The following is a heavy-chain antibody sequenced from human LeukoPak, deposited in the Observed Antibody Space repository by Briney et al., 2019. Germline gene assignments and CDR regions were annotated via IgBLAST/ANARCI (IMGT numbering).Heavy chain of an antibody. CDR1: GVSISSGDYY. CDR3: ARGRYYGSGSYRWFDP. V-gene: IGHV4-30-4*08. Sequence: SQTLSLTCTVSGVSISSGDYYWTWIRQPPGKGLEWIGYINYSGSTYYNPSLKSRVTISVDMSKKQFFLKLSSVTAADTAVYYCARGRYYGSGSYRWFDPGAREPWSPSPQ. CDR2: INYSGST. D-gene: IGHD3-10*01. J-gene: IGHJ5*02.